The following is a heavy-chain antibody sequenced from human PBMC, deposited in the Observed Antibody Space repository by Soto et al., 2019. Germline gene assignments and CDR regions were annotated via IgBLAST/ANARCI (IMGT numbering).Heavy chain of an antibody. CDR1: GYTFNRYA. Sequence: ASVKVSCKASGYTFNRYAIHCVRQAPGQRLEWMGWINIGSGNTRYSQKFQGRVTITRDTSATTAYMELSSLRSEDMALYYCARSSSSSVGYYYYGMDVWGQGTTVTVSS. J-gene: IGHJ6*02. D-gene: IGHD6-6*01. CDR2: INIGSGNT. V-gene: IGHV1-3*04. CDR3: ARSSSSSVGYYYYGMDV.